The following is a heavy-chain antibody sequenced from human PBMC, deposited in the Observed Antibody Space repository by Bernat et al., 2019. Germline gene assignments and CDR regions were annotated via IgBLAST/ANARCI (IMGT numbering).Heavy chain of an antibody. J-gene: IGHJ6*02. CDR2: IWYDGSNK. V-gene: IGHV3-33*08. D-gene: IGHD6-13*01. Sequence: VQLLESGGGLVQPGGSLRLSCAASGFTFSSYGMHWVRQAPGKGLEWVAVIWYDGSNKYYADSVKGRFTISRDNSKNTLYLQMNSLRAEDTAVYYCARALRSNQRLVPYRTYYYYGMDVWAKGPRSPSP. CDR3: ARALRSNQRLVPYRTYYYYGMDV. CDR1: GFTFSSYG.